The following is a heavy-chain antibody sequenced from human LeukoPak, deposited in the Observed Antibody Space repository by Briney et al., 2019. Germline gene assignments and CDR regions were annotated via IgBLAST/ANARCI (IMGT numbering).Heavy chain of an antibody. CDR3: ATPMTTVKDAFDI. CDR2: IWYDGSNK. D-gene: IGHD4-17*01. CDR1: GFTFSSYG. Sequence: GGPLRLSCAASGFTFSSYGMHWVRQAPGKGLEWVAVIWYDGSNKYYADSVKGRFTISRDNSKNTLYLQINSLRTEDTAVYYCATPMTTVKDAFDIWGQGTMVTVSS. V-gene: IGHV3-33*01. J-gene: IGHJ3*02.